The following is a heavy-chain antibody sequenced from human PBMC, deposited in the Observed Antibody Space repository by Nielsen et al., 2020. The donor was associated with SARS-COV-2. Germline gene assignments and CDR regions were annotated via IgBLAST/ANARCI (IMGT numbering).Heavy chain of an antibody. J-gene: IGHJ4*02. CDR1: GFTFSSYA. CDR3: TAGSRANFDY. D-gene: IGHD2-15*01. Sequence: GESLKISCAASGFTFSSYAMSWVRQAPGKGLEWVSVIYSGGSSTYYADSVKGRFTISRDNSKNTLYLQMNSLRAEDTAVYYCTAGSRANFDYWGQGTLVTVSS. CDR2: IYSGGSST. V-gene: IGHV3-23*03.